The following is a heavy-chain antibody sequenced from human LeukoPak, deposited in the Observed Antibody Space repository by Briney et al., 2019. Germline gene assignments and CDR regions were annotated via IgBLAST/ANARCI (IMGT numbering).Heavy chain of an antibody. CDR2: IIPIFGTA. D-gene: IGHD2-2*02. CDR3: ARAAEFCSSTSCYNDGYYYYMDV. Sequence: ASVKVSFKASGGTFSSYAISWVRQAPGQGLEWMGGIIPIFGTANYAQKFQGRVTITTDESTSTAYMELSSLRSEDTAVYYCARAAEFCSSTSCYNDGYYYYMDVWDKGTTVTVSS. J-gene: IGHJ6*03. V-gene: IGHV1-69*05. CDR1: GGTFSSYA.